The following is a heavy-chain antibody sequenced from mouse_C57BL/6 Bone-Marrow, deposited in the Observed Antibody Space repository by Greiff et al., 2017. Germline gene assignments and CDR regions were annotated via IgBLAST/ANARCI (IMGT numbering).Heavy chain of an antibody. CDR3: ARDYYGRGTYAMDY. Sequence: VQLQQSGAELARPGASVKLSCKASGYTFTSSGISWVKQRTGQGLEWIGEIYPRSGNTYYNEKFKGKATLTADKSSSTAYMELRSLTSEDSAVYFCARDYYGRGTYAMDYWGQGTSVTVSS. CDR2: IYPRSGNT. J-gene: IGHJ4*01. D-gene: IGHD1-1*01. CDR1: GYTFTSSG. V-gene: IGHV1-81*01.